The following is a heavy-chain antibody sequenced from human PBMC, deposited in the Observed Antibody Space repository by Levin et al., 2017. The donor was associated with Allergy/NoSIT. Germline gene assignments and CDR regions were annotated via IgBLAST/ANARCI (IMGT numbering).Heavy chain of an antibody. Sequence: SETLSLTCTVSGGSISGGGYHWTWIRQHPEKGLEWIGYIYYSGSTFYNPSLKSRLMISVDTSKNQFSLNVSSVTAADTAVYYCAREAGSTFDFWAQGALVTVAS. CDR3: AREAGSTFDF. D-gene: IGHD6-19*01. V-gene: IGHV4-31*03. CDR1: GGSISGGGYH. CDR2: IYYSGST. J-gene: IGHJ4*02.